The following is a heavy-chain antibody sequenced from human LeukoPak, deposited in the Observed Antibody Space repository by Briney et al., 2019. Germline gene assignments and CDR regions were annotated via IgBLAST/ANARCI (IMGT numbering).Heavy chain of an antibody. CDR3: ARDRRWLPTAAFDI. J-gene: IGHJ3*02. Sequence: ASVKVSCKASGYTFTSYGISWVRQAPGQGLEWMGWISAYNGNTNYAQKLQGRVTMTTDTSTSTAYMELRSLRSDDTAMYYCARDRRWLPTAAFDIWGQGTMVTVSS. CDR2: ISAYNGNT. D-gene: IGHD5-24*01. CDR1: GYTFTSYG. V-gene: IGHV1-18*01.